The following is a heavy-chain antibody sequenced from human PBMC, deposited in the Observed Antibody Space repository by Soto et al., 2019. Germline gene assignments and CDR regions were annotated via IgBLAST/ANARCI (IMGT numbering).Heavy chain of an antibody. J-gene: IGHJ4*02. D-gene: IGHD5-18*01. V-gene: IGHV1-2*02. Sequence: QVQLVQSGAEVKKPGASVKVSCKASGYTFTGYYMHWVRQAPGQGLEWMGWINPNSGDTNYAQMFQGRVTMTRDTSISTAYMELSRLRSDDTAMYYCARVGDTAMVAYFDYWGQGTLVTVSS. CDR2: INPNSGDT. CDR3: ARVGDTAMVAYFDY. CDR1: GYTFTGYY.